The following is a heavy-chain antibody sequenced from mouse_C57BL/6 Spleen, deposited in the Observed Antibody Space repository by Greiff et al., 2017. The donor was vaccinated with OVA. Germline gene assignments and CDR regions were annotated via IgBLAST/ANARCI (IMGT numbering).Heavy chain of an antibody. CDR1: GFTFSSYG. CDR2: ISRGGSYT. D-gene: IGHD1-1*01. J-gene: IGHJ2*01. Sequence: EVQLQESGGDLVKPGASLKLSCAASGFTFSSYGMSWVRQTPDKRLEWVGTISRGGSYTYYPDSVKGRSTISRDPSKNTLYLQMSSLKSEDTAMYYCARHINTVDPYFDYWGQGTTLTVSS. CDR3: ARHINTVDPYFDY. V-gene: IGHV5-6*01.